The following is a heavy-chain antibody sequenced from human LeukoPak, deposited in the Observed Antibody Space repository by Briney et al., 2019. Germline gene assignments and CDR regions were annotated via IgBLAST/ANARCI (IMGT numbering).Heavy chain of an antibody. Sequence: GESLKISCKGFGYTFTSYWIGWVRQWPGKGLEWMANIYPGDSDTRYNPSLQGQVTISADRSITTAYLQWSSLKASDTAIYYCARLGASGWSGVWYSDLWGRGTLVTVSS. CDR3: ARLGASGWSGVWYSDL. CDR1: GYTFTSYW. V-gene: IGHV5-51*01. D-gene: IGHD6-19*01. J-gene: IGHJ2*01. CDR2: IYPGDSDT.